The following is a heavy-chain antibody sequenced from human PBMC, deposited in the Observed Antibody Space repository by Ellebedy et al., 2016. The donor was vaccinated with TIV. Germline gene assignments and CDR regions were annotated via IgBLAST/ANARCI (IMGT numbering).Heavy chain of an antibody. Sequence: GGSLRLSCAASGFTFSDAWMNWVRQAPGKGLEWVGRIKSKTDGGAADYAAPVKGRFTISRDDSKNTLYLQMNSLKTEDTAVYFCTTVYRYNYDSVWGQGTLVTVSS. V-gene: IGHV3-15*01. D-gene: IGHD5-18*01. CDR3: TTVYRYNYDSV. CDR1: GFTFSDAW. J-gene: IGHJ4*02. CDR2: IKSKTDGGAA.